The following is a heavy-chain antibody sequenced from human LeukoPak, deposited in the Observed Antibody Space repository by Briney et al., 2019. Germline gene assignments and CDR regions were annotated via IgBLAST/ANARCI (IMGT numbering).Heavy chain of an antibody. V-gene: IGHV4-59*01. D-gene: IGHD2-2*01. CDR2: IYYSGST. CDR3: ARDNAPNAFDI. J-gene: IGHJ3*02. CDR1: GGSISSYY. Sequence: PSETLSLTCTVSGGSISSYYWSWIRQPPGKGLEWIGYIYYSGSTNYNPSLKSRVTISVDTSKNRFSLKLSSVTAADTAVYYCARDNAPNAFDIWGQGTMVTVSS.